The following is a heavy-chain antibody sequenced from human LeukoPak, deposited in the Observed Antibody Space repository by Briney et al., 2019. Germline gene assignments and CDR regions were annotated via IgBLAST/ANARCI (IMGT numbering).Heavy chain of an antibody. CDR1: GYTFTSYA. Sequence: ASVNVSCTASGYTFTSYAMNWVRQAPGQGLEWMGWINTNTGNPTYAQGFTGRFVFSLDTSVSTAYLQISSLKAEDTAVYYCAREITCYYDSSGYYYITSCFDYWGQGTLVTVSS. V-gene: IGHV7-4-1*02. D-gene: IGHD3-22*01. J-gene: IGHJ4*02. CDR2: INTNTGNP. CDR3: AREITCYYDSSGYYYITSCFDY.